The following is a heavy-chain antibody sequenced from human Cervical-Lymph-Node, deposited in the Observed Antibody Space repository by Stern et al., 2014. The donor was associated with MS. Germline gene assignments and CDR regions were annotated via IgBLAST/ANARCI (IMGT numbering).Heavy chain of an antibody. CDR1: GFTFSSYG. Sequence: VQLVESGGGVVQPGRSLRLSCAASGFTFSSYGMHWVRQAPGKGLEWVALIWYAGSNKYYADSVKGRFTISRDNSKNTLYLQMNSLRAEDTAVYYCARDRAENTAMVILDYGMDVWGQGTTVTVSS. D-gene: IGHD5-18*01. CDR2: IWYAGSNK. V-gene: IGHV3-33*01. CDR3: ARDRAENTAMVILDYGMDV. J-gene: IGHJ6*02.